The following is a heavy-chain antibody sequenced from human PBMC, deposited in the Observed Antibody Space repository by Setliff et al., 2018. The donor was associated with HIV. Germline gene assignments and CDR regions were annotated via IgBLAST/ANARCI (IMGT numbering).Heavy chain of an antibody. Sequence: SVKVSCKASGYTFTTYGISWVRQAPGQGLEWMGWISAIFGTADYAQKVKGRVTITADESTRAAYLELSSLISEDTAVYYCTRGRLLAGLDPYYLEHWGQGTRVTVSS. V-gene: IGHV1-69*13. CDR2: ISAIFGTA. J-gene: IGHJ4*02. CDR1: GYTFTTYG. CDR3: TRGRLLAGLDPYYLEH. D-gene: IGHD6-25*01.